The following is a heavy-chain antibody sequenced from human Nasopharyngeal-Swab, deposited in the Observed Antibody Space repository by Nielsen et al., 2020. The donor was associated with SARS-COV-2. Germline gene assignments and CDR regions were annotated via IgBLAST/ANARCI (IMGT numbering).Heavy chain of an antibody. V-gene: IGHV4-59*13. Sequence: PGKGLEWIGYIYYSGSTNYNPSLKSRVTISVDTSKNQFSLKLSSVTAADTAVYYCARDDDSSGYYPFGYWGQGTLVPSPQ. CDR3: ARDDDSSGYYPFGY. J-gene: IGHJ4*02. CDR2: IYYSGST. D-gene: IGHD3-22*01.